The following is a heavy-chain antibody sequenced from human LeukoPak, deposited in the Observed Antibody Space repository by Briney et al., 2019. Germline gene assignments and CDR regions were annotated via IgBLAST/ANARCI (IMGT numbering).Heavy chain of an antibody. J-gene: IGHJ4*02. V-gene: IGHV4-4*07. D-gene: IGHD5-18*01. CDR2: IYANGNT. CDR3: ARDGGDSYGLPFDY. CDR1: GVSLSNYY. Sequence: SETLSLTCTVSGVSLSNYYWSWIRQPAGKGLQWVGRIYANGNTNYNPSLESRITMSVDTTKKQFSLNLRSVTAADTAIYYCARDGGDSYGLPFDYWGQGTLVTVSS.